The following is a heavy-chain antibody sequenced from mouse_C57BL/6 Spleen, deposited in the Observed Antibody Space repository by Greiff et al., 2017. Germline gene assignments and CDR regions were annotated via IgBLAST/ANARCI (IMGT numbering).Heavy chain of an antibody. Sequence: QVQLQQSGPGLVQPSQCLSITCTVSGFSLTSYGVHWVRQSPGKGLEWLGVIWSGGSTDYNAAFISRLSISKDNSKSQVFFKMNSLQADDTAIYYCARLGRDAYWGQGTLVTVSA. CDR1: GFSLTSYG. D-gene: IGHD4-1*01. V-gene: IGHV2-2*01. CDR3: ARLGRDAY. J-gene: IGHJ3*01. CDR2: IWSGGST.